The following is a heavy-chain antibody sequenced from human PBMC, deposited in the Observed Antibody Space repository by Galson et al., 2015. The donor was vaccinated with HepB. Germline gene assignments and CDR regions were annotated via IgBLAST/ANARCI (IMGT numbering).Heavy chain of an antibody. V-gene: IGHV3-64D*06. CDR1: GFTFSNYA. CDR3: VKDRGGNTWFDP. D-gene: IGHD3-10*01. Sequence: SLRLSCAASGFTFSNYAMHWVRQAPGKGLEYVSVISSNGGSTYYADSVKGRFTISRDNSKNTLYLQMSSLRAEDTAVYYCVKDRGGNTWFDPWGQGTLVTVSS. J-gene: IGHJ5*02. CDR2: ISSNGGST.